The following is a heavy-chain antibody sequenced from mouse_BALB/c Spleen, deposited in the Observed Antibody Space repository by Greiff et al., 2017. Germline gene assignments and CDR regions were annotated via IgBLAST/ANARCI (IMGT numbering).Heavy chain of an antibody. J-gene: IGHJ3*01. CDR3: ARDKEFTTATAWFAY. D-gene: IGHD1-2*01. CDR1: GFTFSSYA. CDR2: ISSGGSYT. Sequence: DVKLVESGGGLVKPGGSLKLSCAASGFTFSSYAMSWVRQTPEKRLEWVASISSGGSYTYYPDSVKGRFTISRDNAKNNLYLQMSSLKSEDTAMYYCARDKEFTTATAWFAYWGQGTLVTVSA. V-gene: IGHV5-6-4*01.